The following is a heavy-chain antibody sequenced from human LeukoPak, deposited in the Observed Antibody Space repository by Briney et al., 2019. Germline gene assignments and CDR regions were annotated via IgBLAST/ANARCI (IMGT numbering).Heavy chain of an antibody. V-gene: IGHV1-69*13. J-gene: IGHJ4*02. Sequence: SVKVSCKASGGTFISYAISWVRQAPGQGLEWMGGIIPIFGTANYAQKFQGRVTITADESTSTAYMELSSLRSEDTAVYYCARDSRVGANTYFDYWGQGTLVTVSS. CDR1: GGTFISYA. CDR3: ARDSRVGANTYFDY. CDR2: IIPIFGTA. D-gene: IGHD1-26*01.